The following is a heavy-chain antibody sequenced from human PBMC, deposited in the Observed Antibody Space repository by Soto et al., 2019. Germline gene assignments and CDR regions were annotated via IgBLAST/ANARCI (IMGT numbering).Heavy chain of an antibody. V-gene: IGHV3-15*01. Sequence: GGSLRLSCAASGFSFSNAWMSWVRQAPGKGLEWVGRIKSKTDGGTTDYAAPVKGRFTISRDDSKNTLYLQMNSLKTEDTAVYYCTTTTGYSSSWYLDYWGQGTLVTVSS. J-gene: IGHJ4*02. D-gene: IGHD6-13*01. CDR3: TTTTGYSSSWYLDY. CDR2: IKSKTDGGTT. CDR1: GFSFSNAW.